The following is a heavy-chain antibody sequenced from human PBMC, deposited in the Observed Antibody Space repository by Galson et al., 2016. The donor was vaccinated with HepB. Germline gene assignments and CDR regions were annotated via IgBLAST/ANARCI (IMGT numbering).Heavy chain of an antibody. CDR3: AKDGRFYCSSASCHDHFHY. J-gene: IGHJ4*02. Sequence: SLRLSCAASGFTFRSYAMNWVRQAPGKGLEWVSSISSSSTYIYYADSVKGRFTISRDNAKNSLYLQMNSLRAEDTAVYCCAKDGRFYCSSASCHDHFHYWGLGTLVTVAS. D-gene: IGHD2-2*01. CDR2: ISSSSTYI. V-gene: IGHV3-21*01. CDR1: GFTFRSYA.